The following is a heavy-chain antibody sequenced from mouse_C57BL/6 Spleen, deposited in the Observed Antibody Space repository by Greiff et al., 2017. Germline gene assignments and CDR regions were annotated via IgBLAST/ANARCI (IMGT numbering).Heavy chain of an antibody. J-gene: IGHJ3*01. CDR3: TRGYGSSYEFAY. V-gene: IGHV1-15*01. Sequence: VQGVESGAELVRPGASVTLSCKASGYTFTDYEMHWVKQTPVNGLEWIGDIDPETGGTAYNQKFKGKAILTADKSSSTAYMELRSLTSEDSAVYYCTRGYGSSYEFAYWGQGTLVTVSA. D-gene: IGHD1-1*01. CDR2: IDPETGGT. CDR1: GYTFTDYE.